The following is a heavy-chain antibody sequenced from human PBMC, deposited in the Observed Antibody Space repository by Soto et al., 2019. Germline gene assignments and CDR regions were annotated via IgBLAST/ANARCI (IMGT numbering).Heavy chain of an antibody. V-gene: IGHV5-51*01. D-gene: IGHD6-13*01. CDR3: ARHGPGIAAAGNYYYYYGMDV. CDR2: IYPGDSDT. Sequence: GESLKISCKGSGYSFTSYWIGWVRQMPGKGLEWMGIIYPGDSDTRYSPSFQGQVTISADKSISTAYLQWSSLKASDTAMYYCARHGPGIAAAGNYYYYYGMDVLGQGTTVTVSS. CDR1: GYSFTSYW. J-gene: IGHJ6*02.